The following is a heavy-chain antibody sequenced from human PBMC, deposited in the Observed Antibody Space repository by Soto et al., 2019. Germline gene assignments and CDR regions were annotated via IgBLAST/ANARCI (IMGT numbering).Heavy chain of an antibody. D-gene: IGHD1-1*01. J-gene: IGHJ5*02. V-gene: IGHV1-69*13. CDR1: GGTFSSYA. Sequence: ASVKVSCKASGGTFSSYAISWVRQAPGQGLEWMGGIIPIFGTANYAQKFQGRVTITADESTSTAYMELSSLRSEDTAVYYCVRSGTAPMLRHNWFDPWGQGTLVTVSS. CDR2: IIPIFGTA. CDR3: VRSGTAPMLRHNWFDP.